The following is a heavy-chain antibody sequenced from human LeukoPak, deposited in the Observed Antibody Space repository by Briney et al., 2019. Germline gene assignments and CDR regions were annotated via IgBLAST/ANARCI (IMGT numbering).Heavy chain of an antibody. CDR1: GFTFSSYA. Sequence: GRSLRLSCAASGFTFSSYAMSWVRQAPGKGLEWVSAISGSGGSTYYADSVKGRFTISRDNSKNTLYLQMNSLRADDTAVYYCAKGSDYDFWSGYSDPLDSWGQGTLVTVSS. V-gene: IGHV3-23*01. CDR3: AKGSDYDFWSGYSDPLDS. CDR2: ISGSGGST. J-gene: IGHJ4*02. D-gene: IGHD3-3*01.